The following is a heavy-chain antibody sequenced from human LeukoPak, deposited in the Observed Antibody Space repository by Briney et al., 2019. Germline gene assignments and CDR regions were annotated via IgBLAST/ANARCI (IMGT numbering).Heavy chain of an antibody. D-gene: IGHD2-15*01. J-gene: IGHJ6*04. Sequence: ASVKVSCKASGYTFISYGISWVRQAPGQGLEWMGWISAYNGDTNYAQKLQGRVTMTTDTSTSTAYMELRSLRSDDTAVYYCARDRYLGYCSGSSCHSAHYYGLDVWGKGTTVTVSS. CDR1: GYTFISYG. CDR3: ARDRYLGYCSGSSCHSAHYYGLDV. CDR2: ISAYNGDT. V-gene: IGHV1-18*04.